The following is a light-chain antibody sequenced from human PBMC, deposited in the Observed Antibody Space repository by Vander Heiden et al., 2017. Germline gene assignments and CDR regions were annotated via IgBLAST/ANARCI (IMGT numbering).Light chain of an antibody. J-gene: IGKJ5*01. Sequence: DIVMTQSPDSLAVSLGERATINCKSSQSVLYSSNNKNYLAWYQQKPGQPPKLLIYWASTRESGVPDRFSGSGSGTDFTLTISSLQAEDVAVYYCQQYDSTPPIPFGQGTRLEIK. CDR2: WAS. V-gene: IGKV4-1*01. CDR1: QSVLYSSNNKNY. CDR3: QQYDSTPPIP.